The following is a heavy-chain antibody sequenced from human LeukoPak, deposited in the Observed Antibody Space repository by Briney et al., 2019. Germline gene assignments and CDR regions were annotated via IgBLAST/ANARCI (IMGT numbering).Heavy chain of an antibody. CDR1: GGSFSGYY. D-gene: IGHD6-19*01. Sequence: PSETLSLTCAVYGGSFSGYYWSWIRQPPGKGLEWIGEINHSGSTNYNPSLKSRVTISVDTSKNQFSLKLSSVTAADTAVYYCAASSGGWAGDGYWGQGTLVTVSS. V-gene: IGHV4-34*01. CDR3: AASSGGWAGDGY. CDR2: INHSGST. J-gene: IGHJ4*02.